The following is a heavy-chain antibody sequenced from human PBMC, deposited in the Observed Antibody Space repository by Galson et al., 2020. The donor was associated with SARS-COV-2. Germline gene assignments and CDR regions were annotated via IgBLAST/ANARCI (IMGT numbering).Heavy chain of an antibody. CDR3: ARDGQLSSGWAFDY. J-gene: IGHJ4*02. CDR1: SHA. Sequence: SHAIHWVRQAPGKGLEWVAQIFYDGSDKYYGDSVKGRFTISRDSSKNMVYLQMNNLKVDDTAVYYCARDGQLSSGWAFDYWGQGTLVTVSP. V-gene: IGHV3-33*01. CDR2: IFYDGSDK. D-gene: IGHD6-19*01.